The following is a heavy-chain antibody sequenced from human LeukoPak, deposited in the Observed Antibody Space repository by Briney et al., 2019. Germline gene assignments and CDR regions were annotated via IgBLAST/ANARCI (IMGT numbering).Heavy chain of an antibody. V-gene: IGHV4-39*07. CDR1: GGSISSSSYY. J-gene: IGHJ4*02. Sequence: SETLSLTYTVSGGSISSSSYYWGWIRQPPGKELEWIGSIYYSGNTYYNPSLKSRVTISVDTSKNQFSLKLSSATAAGTAVYYCARVNIAVVPSTNFDYWGQGTLVTVSS. CDR2: IYYSGNT. D-gene: IGHD2-2*01. CDR3: ARVNIAVVPSTNFDY.